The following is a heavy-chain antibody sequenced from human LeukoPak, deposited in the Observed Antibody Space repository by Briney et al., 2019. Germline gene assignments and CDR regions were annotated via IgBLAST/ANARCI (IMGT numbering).Heavy chain of an antibody. V-gene: IGHV3-30*18. J-gene: IGHJ6*02. D-gene: IGHD2-2*01. CDR3: AKDLVPATAHEYYYYGMDV. CDR2: ISYDGSNK. Sequence: PGRSLRLSCAPSGIAFSSYGMHWVRQAPGKGLEWVAIISYDGSNKYYADSVKGRFTISRDSSKNTLYLQMSSLRAEDTAVYYCAKDLVPATAHEYYYYGMDVWGQGTTVTVSS. CDR1: GIAFSSYG.